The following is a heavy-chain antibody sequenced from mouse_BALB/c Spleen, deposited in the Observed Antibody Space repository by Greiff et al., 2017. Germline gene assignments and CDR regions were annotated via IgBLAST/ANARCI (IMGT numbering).Heavy chain of an antibody. CDR3: SRKNYRYDGFDY. D-gene: IGHD2-14*01. Sequence: VQLQQPGAELVKPGASVKMSCKASGYTFTSYWINWVKQRPGQGLEWIGDIYPGRGITNDNEKFKSKATLTLDTSSSTAYMQLSSLTSEDAAVYYCSRKNYRYDGFDYWGQGTTLTVSS. J-gene: IGHJ2*01. V-gene: IGHV1-55*01. CDR2: IYPGRGIT. CDR1: GYTFTSYW.